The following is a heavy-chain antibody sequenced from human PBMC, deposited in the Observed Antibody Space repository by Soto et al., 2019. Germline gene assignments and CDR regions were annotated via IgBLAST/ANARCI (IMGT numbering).Heavy chain of an antibody. Sequence: GASVKVSCKASGYTFTGYYMHWVRQAPGQGLEWMGWINPNSGGTNYAQKFQGWVTMTRDTSISTAYMELSRLRSDDTAVYYCARDRVSYYYDSSGPPPHDYYYYYGMDVWGQGTTVTVSS. CDR3: ARDRVSYYYDSSGPPPHDYYYYYGMDV. CDR1: GYTFTGYY. CDR2: INPNSGGT. D-gene: IGHD3-22*01. V-gene: IGHV1-2*04. J-gene: IGHJ6*02.